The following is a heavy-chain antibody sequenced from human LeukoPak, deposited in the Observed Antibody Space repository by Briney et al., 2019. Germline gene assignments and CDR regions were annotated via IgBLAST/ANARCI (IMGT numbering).Heavy chain of an antibody. J-gene: IGHJ4*02. V-gene: IGHV4-39*01. CDR2: IYYSGST. CDR1: GGSISSSSYY. Sequence: PSETLSLTCTVSGGSISSSSYYWGWIRQPPGKGLEWIGSIYYSGSTYYNPSLKGRVTISVDTPKNQFSLKLSSVTAADTAVYYCARQGGDSSGYYYASFDYWGQGTLVTVSS. CDR3: ARQGGDSSGYYYASFDY. D-gene: IGHD3-22*01.